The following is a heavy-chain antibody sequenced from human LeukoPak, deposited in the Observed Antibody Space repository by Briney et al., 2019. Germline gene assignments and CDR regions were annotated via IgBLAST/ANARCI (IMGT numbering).Heavy chain of an antibody. J-gene: IGHJ4*02. CDR1: GGSFSGYY. Sequence: SGTLSLTCAVYGGSFSGYYWSWIRQPSGKGLEWIGEINHSGSTNYNPSLKSRVTISVDTSKNQFSLKLSSVTAADTAVYYCARGLGTAMNFDYWGQGTLVTVSS. V-gene: IGHV4-34*01. D-gene: IGHD5-18*01. CDR3: ARGLGTAMNFDY. CDR2: INHSGST.